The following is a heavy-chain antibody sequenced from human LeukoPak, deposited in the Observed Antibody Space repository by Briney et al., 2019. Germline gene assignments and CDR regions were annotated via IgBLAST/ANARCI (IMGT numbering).Heavy chain of an antibody. D-gene: IGHD5-18*01. J-gene: IGHJ5*02. CDR2: IYSGGST. CDR3: ARDLNRYGESDP. CDR1: GLTVSSNY. V-gene: IGHV3-53*01. Sequence: GGSLRLSCAASGLTVSSNYMSWVRQAPGKGLEWVSVIYSGGSTYYADSVKGRFTISRDNSKNTLYLQMNSLRAEDTAVYYCARDLNRYGESDPWGQGTLVTVSS.